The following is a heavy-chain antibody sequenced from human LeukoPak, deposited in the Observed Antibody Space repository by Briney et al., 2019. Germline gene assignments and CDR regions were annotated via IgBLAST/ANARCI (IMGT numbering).Heavy chain of an antibody. CDR1: GYSFTSYW. CDR3: ARHLGGVYDSSGYYYYYYGMDV. J-gene: IGHJ6*02. Sequence: GESLKISCKGSGYSFTSYWIGWVRQMPGKGLEWMGIIYPGDSDTRYSPSFQGQVTISADKSISAAYLQWSSLRASDTAMYYCARHLGGVYDSSGYYYYYYGMDVWGQGTTVTVSS. V-gene: IGHV5-51*01. CDR2: IYPGDSDT. D-gene: IGHD3-22*01.